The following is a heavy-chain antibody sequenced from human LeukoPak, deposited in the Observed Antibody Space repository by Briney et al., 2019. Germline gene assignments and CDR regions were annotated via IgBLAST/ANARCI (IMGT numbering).Heavy chain of an antibody. CDR3: ARAERVVAATFDY. J-gene: IGHJ4*02. Sequence: GGSLRLSCAASGFTFDDYAMHWVRQAPGKGLEWVSGISWNSGSIGYADSVKGRFTISRDNAKNSLYLQMNSLRAEDTAVYYCARAERVVAATFDYWGQGTLVTVSS. V-gene: IGHV3-9*01. CDR1: GFTFDDYA. D-gene: IGHD2-15*01. CDR2: ISWNSGSI.